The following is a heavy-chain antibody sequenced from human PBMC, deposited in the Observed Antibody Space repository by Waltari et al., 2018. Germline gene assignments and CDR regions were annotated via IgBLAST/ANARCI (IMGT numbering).Heavy chain of an antibody. CDR2: IAYDGSNK. V-gene: IGHV3-30*18. Sequence: QVQLVESGGGVVQPGRSLRLSCAASGFTFSSYGLHWVRQAPGKVLEWVAVIAYDGSNKYYADSVKGRFTISRDNSKNTLYLQMNSLRAEDTAVYYCAKDPRSHYYDSSGYPGYWGQGTLVTVSS. CDR3: AKDPRSHYYDSSGYPGY. J-gene: IGHJ4*02. D-gene: IGHD3-22*01. CDR1: GFTFSSYG.